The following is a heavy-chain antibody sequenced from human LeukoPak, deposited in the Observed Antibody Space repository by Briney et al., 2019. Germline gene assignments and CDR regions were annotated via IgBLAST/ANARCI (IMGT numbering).Heavy chain of an antibody. V-gene: IGHV1-2*02. CDR2: INPNSGGT. Sequence: EASVKVSCKASGYTFTGYYMHWVRQAPGQGLEWMGWINPNSGGTNYAQKLQGRVTMTTDTSTSTAYMELRSLRSDDTAVYYCARDQGDSSGSLGYWGQGTLVTVSS. J-gene: IGHJ4*02. CDR1: GYTFTGYY. D-gene: IGHD3-22*01. CDR3: ARDQGDSSGSLGY.